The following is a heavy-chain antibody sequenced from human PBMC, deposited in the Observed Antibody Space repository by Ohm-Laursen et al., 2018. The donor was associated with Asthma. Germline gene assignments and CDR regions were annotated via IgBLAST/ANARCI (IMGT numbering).Heavy chain of an antibody. V-gene: IGHV4-34*01. CDR3: ARGGRGRWVPQAEKGPNWFDP. J-gene: IGHJ5*02. CDR2: INHSGST. D-gene: IGHD4-23*01. CDR1: GGSFSGYY. Sequence: TLSLTCAVYGGSFSGYYWSWIRQPPGKGLEWIGEINHSGSTNYNPSLKSRVTISVDTSKNQFSLKLSSVTAADTAVYYCARGGRGRWVPQAEKGPNWFDPWGQGTLVTVSS.